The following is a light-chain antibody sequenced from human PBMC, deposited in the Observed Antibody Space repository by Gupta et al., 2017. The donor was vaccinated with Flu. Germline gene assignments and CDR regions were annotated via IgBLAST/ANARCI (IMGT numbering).Light chain of an antibody. J-gene: IGLJ3*02. CDR3: NSRSGNKWV. CDR1: SIRNNY. V-gene: IGLV3-19*01. Sequence: ACGQTVRISCNGDSIRNNYPSWYQQKPGQDPILVMYSKDSRPAGIPDRFSGSSSGDTASLTITATQAEDEDDYYCNSRSGNKWVFGGGTKLTVL. CDR2: SKD.